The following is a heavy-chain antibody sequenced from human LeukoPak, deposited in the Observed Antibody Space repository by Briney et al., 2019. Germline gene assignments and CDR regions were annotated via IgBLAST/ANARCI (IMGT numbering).Heavy chain of an antibody. CDR2: VTSSGGHM. CDR1: GFIFSDYY. CDR3: AKDGGRVRGYLDY. J-gene: IGHJ4*02. Sequence: KPGGSLRLSCAASGFIFSDYYMTWIRQAPGKGLEWVSYVTSSGGHMYYADSAKGRFTISRDNAKNSLDLQMNSLRAEDTAVYYCAKDGGRVRGYLDYWGQGTLVTVSS. V-gene: IGHV3-11*04. D-gene: IGHD3-10*01.